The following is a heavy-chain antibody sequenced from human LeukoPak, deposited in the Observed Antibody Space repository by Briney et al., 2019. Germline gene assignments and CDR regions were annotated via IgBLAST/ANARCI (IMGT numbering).Heavy chain of an antibody. CDR1: GFIFSEYS. Sequence: GGSLRLSCAASGFIFSEYSLIWVRQAPGAGLEWVSYINTNGRTIYYADSVKGRFTMSRDNDKNSMYLQMNSLRAEDTAVYYCARDCSGRNWARDFDYWGQGTLVAVSS. J-gene: IGHJ4*02. D-gene: IGHD2-15*01. V-gene: IGHV3-48*01. CDR2: INTNGRTI. CDR3: ARDCSGRNWARDFDY.